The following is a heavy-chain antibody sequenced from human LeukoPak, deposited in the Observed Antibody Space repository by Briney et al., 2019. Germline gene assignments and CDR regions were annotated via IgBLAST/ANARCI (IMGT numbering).Heavy chain of an antibody. CDR2: ISSSSSYI. D-gene: IGHD7-27*01. V-gene: IGHV3-21*01. CDR3: ARPTLTWGSGPDY. CDR1: GFTFSSYS. J-gene: IGHJ4*02. Sequence: TGGSLRLSCAASGFTFSSYSMNWVRQAPGKGLEWVSSISSSSSYIYYSDSVKGRFTIARDNAKNSLYLQMNSLRAEDTAVYYCARPTLTWGSGPDYWGQGTLVTVCS.